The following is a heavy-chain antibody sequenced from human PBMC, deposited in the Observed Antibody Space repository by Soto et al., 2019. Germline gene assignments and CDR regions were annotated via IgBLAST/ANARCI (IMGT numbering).Heavy chain of an antibody. CDR1: GLTFSSYA. D-gene: IGHD3-22*01. Sequence: GGSLRLSCAASGLTFSSYAMSWVRHAPGKGLEWVSAISGSGGSTYYADSVKGRFTISRDNSKNTLYLQMNSLRAEDTAVYYCAKFMRVLLTGYYYYGMDVWGQGTTVTVSS. CDR3: AKFMRVLLTGYYYYGMDV. V-gene: IGHV3-23*01. CDR2: ISGSGGST. J-gene: IGHJ6*02.